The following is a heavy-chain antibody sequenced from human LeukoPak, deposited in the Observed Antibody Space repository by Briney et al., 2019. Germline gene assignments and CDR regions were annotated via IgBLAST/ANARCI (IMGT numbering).Heavy chain of an antibody. D-gene: IGHD1-1*01. J-gene: IGHJ3*02. CDR3: ARDPSKRGWAFDI. V-gene: IGHV4-30-2*01. Sequence: SETLSLTCTVSGGSISSGGYYWSWIRQPPGKGLEWIGYIYHSGSTYYNPSLKSRVTISVDRSKNQFSLKLSSVTAADTAVYYCARDPSKRGWAFDIWGQGTMVTVSS. CDR2: IYHSGST. CDR1: GGSISSGGYY.